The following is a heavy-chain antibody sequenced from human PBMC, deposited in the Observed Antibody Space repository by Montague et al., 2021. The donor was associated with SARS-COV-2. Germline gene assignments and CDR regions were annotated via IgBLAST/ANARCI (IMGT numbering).Heavy chain of an antibody. V-gene: IGHV4-59*01. CDR3: GRVGVSNWYSFFDY. CDR2: IFNSGST. CDR1: GGSISGYY. Sequence: SETLSLTCTVSGGSISGYYWSWIRQPPGKGLEWIGYIFNSGSTNYNPSLKSRVTISVDTSKNQLSLRLRSVTAADTAVYYCGRVGVSNWYSFFDYWGQGTLGTVSS. J-gene: IGHJ4*02. D-gene: IGHD6-13*01.